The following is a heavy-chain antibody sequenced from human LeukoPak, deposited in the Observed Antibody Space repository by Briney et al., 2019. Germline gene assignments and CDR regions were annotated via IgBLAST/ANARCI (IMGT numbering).Heavy chain of an antibody. D-gene: IGHD3-22*01. CDR3: ARAYSSSRRYENDC. Sequence: SETVSVTCTVSGGSISSSSYYWGWIGQAPGKGREWMGSMHCSGITYYNPSLRRRVTISVDTSKNQFSLKLTSVSAADSAVYSCARAYSSSRRYENDCWGQGTLVTVSS. J-gene: IGHJ4*02. V-gene: IGHV4-39*01. CDR1: GGSISSSSYY. CDR2: MHCSGIT.